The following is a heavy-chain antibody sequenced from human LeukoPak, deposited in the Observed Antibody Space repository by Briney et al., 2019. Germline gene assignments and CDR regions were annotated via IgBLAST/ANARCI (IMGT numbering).Heavy chain of an antibody. D-gene: IGHD3-3*01. CDR1: GYTFTGYY. J-gene: IGHJ4*02. CDR2: INPNSGGT. CDR3: ARRGLRFLGWLPLDY. V-gene: IGHV1-2*02. Sequence: GTSVTVSCKASGYTFTGYYMHWVRQAPGQGLEWMGWINPNSGGTNYAQKFQGRVTMTRDTSISTAYMELSRLRSDDTAVYYCARRGLRFLGWLPLDYWGQGTLVTVSS.